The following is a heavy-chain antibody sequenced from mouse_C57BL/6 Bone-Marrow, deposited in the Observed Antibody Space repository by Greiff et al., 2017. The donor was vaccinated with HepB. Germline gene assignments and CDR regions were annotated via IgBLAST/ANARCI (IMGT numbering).Heavy chain of an antibody. J-gene: IGHJ2*01. Sequence: QVQLQQPGAELVKPGASVKMSCKASGYTFTSYWITWVKQSPGQGLEWIGDIYPGSGSTNYNEKFKSKATLTVDTSSSTDYMQLSSLTSEDSAVYYGVRGGDNYGSIIVHGGQGTTLTVSS. V-gene: IGHV1-55*01. CDR3: VRGGDNYGSIIVH. CDR2: IYPGSGST. D-gene: IGHD1-1*01. CDR1: GYTFTSYW.